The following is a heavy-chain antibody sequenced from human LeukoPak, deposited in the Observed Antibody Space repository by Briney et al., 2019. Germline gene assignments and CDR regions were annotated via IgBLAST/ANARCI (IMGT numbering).Heavy chain of an antibody. CDR3: ARHYYDRSDSYSFDY. CDR1: GGSISGYY. Sequence: SETLSLTCTVSGGSISGYYWSWIRQPPGKGLEWFGYIFSSGSTNYNPSLKSRVTISEDTSVNQFSLKLSSVTAADTAVYYCARHYYDRSDSYSFDYWGQGTLVTVSS. J-gene: IGHJ4*02. D-gene: IGHD3-22*01. V-gene: IGHV4-59*08. CDR2: IFSSGST.